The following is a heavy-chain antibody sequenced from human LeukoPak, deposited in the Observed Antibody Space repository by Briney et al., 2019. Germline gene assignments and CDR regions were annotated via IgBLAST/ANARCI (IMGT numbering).Heavy chain of an antibody. J-gene: IGHJ4*02. V-gene: IGHV7-4-1*02. D-gene: IGHD6-19*01. CDR1: GYTFTSYT. Sequence: ASVKVSCKASGYTFTSYTMNWVRQAPGHGLEWMGWINTNTGNPTYAQGFTGRFVFSLDTSVSTAYLQISSLKTEDTAVYYCARSGDSGWYFFDYWGQGTLVIVSS. CDR2: INTNTGNP. CDR3: ARSGDSGWYFFDY.